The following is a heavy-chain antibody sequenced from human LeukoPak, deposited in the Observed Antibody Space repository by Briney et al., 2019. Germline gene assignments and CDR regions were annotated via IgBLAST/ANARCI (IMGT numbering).Heavy chain of an antibody. CDR2: INAGNGNT. D-gene: IGHD2-21*02. J-gene: IGHJ6*02. Sequence: ASVKVSCKASGYTFTSYAMHWVRQAPGQRLEWMGWINAGNGNTKYSQKFQGRVTITRDTSASTAYMELSSLRSEDTAVYYCARVGGDSYSYYYYYGMDVWGQGTTVTVSS. CDR1: GYTFTSYA. CDR3: ARVGGDSYSYYYYYGMDV. V-gene: IGHV1-3*01.